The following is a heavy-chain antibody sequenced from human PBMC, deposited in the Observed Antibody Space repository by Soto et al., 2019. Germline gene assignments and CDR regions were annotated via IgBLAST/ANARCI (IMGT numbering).Heavy chain of an antibody. V-gene: IGHV1-69*13. D-gene: IGHD5-18*01. CDR1: GGTFSSYA. CDR2: IIPIFGTA. J-gene: IGHJ6*02. CDR3: ARDKDTAMATASYYGMDV. Sequence: SVKVSCKASGGTFSSYAISWVRQAPGQGLEWMGGIIPIFGTANYAQKFQGRVTITADESTSTAYMELSSLRSEDTAVYYCARDKDTAMATASYYGMDVWGQGTTVTVSS.